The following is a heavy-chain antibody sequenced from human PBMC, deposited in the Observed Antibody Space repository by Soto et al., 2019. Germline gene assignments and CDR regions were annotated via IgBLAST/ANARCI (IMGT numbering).Heavy chain of an antibody. CDR2: ISGSGGST. V-gene: IGHV3-23*01. J-gene: IGHJ6*03. D-gene: IGHD3-9*01. CDR1: GFTFSSYA. CDR3: SKVGLAFDILTGRGDYYYMDV. Sequence: PGGSLRLSCAASGFTFSSYAMSWVRQAPGKGLEWVSAISGSGGSTYYAEYEKGRFNTSRDNSKNSLYVQMNSLRAEDTALYYCSKVGLAFDILTGRGDYYYMDVWGKGTTVTVS.